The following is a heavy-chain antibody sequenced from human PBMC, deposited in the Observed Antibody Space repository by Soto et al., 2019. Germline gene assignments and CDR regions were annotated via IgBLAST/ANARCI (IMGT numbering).Heavy chain of an antibody. Sequence: PSETLSLTCTVSGVSISRYYWSWMRQSPGKEMEWIGFIHHSGRTNSNPSLQSRLTMSVDTSKNQFSLSLSSETAADTAVYYCARGYYDSRGYSEPFDSWGQGTLVTVSS. CDR3: ARGYYDSRGYSEPFDS. V-gene: IGHV4-59*01. CDR2: IHHSGRT. CDR1: GVSISRYY. J-gene: IGHJ4*02. D-gene: IGHD3-22*01.